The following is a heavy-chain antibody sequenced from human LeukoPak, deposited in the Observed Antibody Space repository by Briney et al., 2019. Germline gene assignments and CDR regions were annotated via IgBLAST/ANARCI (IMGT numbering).Heavy chain of an antibody. CDR3: ARRGDGFY. CDR2: IYTSGST. CDR1: GGSISSGSYY. V-gene: IGHV4-61*02. Sequence: SETLSLTCTVSGGSISSGSYYWSWIRQPAGKGLEWIGRIYTSGSTNYNPSLKSRVTISVDTSKNQFSLKLSSVTAADTAVYYCARRGDGFYWGQGTLVTVSS. J-gene: IGHJ4*02. D-gene: IGHD5-24*01.